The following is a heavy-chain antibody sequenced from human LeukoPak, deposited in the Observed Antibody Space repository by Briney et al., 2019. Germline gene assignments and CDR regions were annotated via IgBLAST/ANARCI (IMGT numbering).Heavy chain of an antibody. D-gene: IGHD2-2*01. Sequence: SVKVSCKASGGTFSSYAISWVRQAPGQGLEWMGGIIPIFGTANYAQKFQGRVTITADESTSTAYMELSSLRSEDTAVYYCARSPPIVVVPTAITYYYYGMDVWGQGTTVTVSS. CDR2: IIPIFGTA. CDR3: ARSPPIVVVPTAITYYYYGMDV. J-gene: IGHJ6*02. V-gene: IGHV1-69*13. CDR1: GGTFSSYA.